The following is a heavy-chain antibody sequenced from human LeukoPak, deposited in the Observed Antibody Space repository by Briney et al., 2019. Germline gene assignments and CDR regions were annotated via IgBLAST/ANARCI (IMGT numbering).Heavy chain of an antibody. V-gene: IGHV1-18*01. D-gene: IGHD2-15*01. CDR1: GYTFTSYG. CDR2: ISAYNGNT. J-gene: IGHJ4*02. Sequence: VASVKVSCKASGYTFTSYGIIWVRQAPGQGLEWMGWISAYNGNTNYAQKLQGRVTMTTDTSTSTAYMELRSLRSDDTAVYYCARDCSGGSCYSVDYWGQGTLVTVSS. CDR3: ARDCSGGSCYSVDY.